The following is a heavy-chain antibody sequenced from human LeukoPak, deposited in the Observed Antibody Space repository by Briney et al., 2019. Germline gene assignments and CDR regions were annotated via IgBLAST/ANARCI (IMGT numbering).Heavy chain of an antibody. V-gene: IGHV4-59*08. CDR2: IYYSGST. J-gene: IGHJ3*02. Sequence: SETLSLTCTVSGGSISSYYWDWIRQPPGKRMQWIGYIYYSGSTNYNPSLKSRVTISADTSKNQFSLKLSSVTAADTAIYYCARHEGYYHDSSGPNYAFDIWGRGTMVTVSS. CDR3: ARHEGYYHDSSGPNYAFDI. CDR1: GGSISSYY. D-gene: IGHD3-22*01.